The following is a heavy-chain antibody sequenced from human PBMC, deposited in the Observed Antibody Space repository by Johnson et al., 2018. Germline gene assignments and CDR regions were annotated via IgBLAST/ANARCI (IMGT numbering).Heavy chain of an antibody. V-gene: IGHV3-30*18. Sequence: QVQLVESGGGVVQPGRSLRLSCAASGFTFSSCGMHWVRQAPGKGLEWVAVISYDGSSKYYADSVKGRFTISRDNSKHTLYLQMNSLRAEDTAVYYGAEEWVGYPVAFDIWGQGTMVTVSS. J-gene: IGHJ3*02. CDR2: ISYDGSSK. CDR3: AEEWVGYPVAFDI. D-gene: IGHD3-16*02. CDR1: GFTFSSCG.